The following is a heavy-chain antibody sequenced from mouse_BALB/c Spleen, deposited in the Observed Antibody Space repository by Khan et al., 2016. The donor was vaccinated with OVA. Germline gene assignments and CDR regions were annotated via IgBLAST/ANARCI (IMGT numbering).Heavy chain of an antibody. Sequence: QIQLMQSGPELMKPGETVKISCKASGYTFTNFGMNWVKQAPGKGLEWMGWINPYTGEPTYTDDFKGRFTLTLDASATTAYLQIINLKNEDTATYFCARPAYFSYTMAYWGQGTSVTVAS. CDR3: ARPAYFSYTMAY. CDR2: INPYTGEP. V-gene: IGHV9-3-1*01. CDR1: GYTFTNFG. J-gene: IGHJ4*01. D-gene: IGHD2-10*01.